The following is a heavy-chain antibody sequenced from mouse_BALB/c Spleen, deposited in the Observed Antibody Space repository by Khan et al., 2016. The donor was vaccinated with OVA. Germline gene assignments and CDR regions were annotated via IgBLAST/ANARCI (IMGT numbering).Heavy chain of an antibody. CDR2: IDPSDSET. CDR1: GYTFTSYW. CDR3: ARREKKGYDPSWVAY. D-gene: IGHD2-2*01. J-gene: IGHJ3*01. V-gene: IGHV1-61*01. Sequence: QVQLQQPGAELVRPGASVKLSCKASGYTFTSYWMNWVKQRPGQGLEWIGMIDPSDSETHYNQMFTDKATLTVDKSSSTAYMHLSSLTSEDSAVYYCARREKKGYDPSWVAYWGQGTLVTVSA.